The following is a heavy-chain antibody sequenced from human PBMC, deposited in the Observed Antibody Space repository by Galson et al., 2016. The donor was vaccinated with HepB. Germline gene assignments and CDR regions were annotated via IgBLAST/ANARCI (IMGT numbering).Heavy chain of an antibody. V-gene: IGHV4-39*01. CDR1: GGFISNSSYY. CDR2: IYYSGSP. D-gene: IGHD6-19*01. CDR3: ARFDGVAGYD. Sequence: SETLSLTCTVSGGFISNSSYYWGWIRQPPGKGLEWVGNIYYSGSPYYNPSLDSASTYYSPSLKSRVTISVDTSKNQFSLKLSSVTAADTSLYYCARFDGVAGYDWGQGTLVTVSS. J-gene: IGHJ4*02.